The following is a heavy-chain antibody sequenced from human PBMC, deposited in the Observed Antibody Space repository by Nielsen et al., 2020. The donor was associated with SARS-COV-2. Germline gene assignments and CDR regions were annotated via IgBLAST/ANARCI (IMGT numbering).Heavy chain of an antibody. CDR2: INPTNGGT. CDR3: AGDSSGTYRRVDY. CDR1: GYSFTAYY. Sequence: ASVKVSCKASGYSFTAYYIHWVRQAPGLGLEWMGLINPTNGGTTYAQKFLGTVTMTRDTSTSTVYMELSSLRSDDTAVYYCAGDSSGTYRRVDYWGQGTLVTVSS. D-gene: IGHD3-22*01. V-gene: IGHV1-46*01. J-gene: IGHJ4*02.